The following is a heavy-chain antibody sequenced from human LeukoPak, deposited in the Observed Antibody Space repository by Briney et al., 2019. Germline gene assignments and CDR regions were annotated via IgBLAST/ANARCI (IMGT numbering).Heavy chain of an antibody. J-gene: IGHJ3*01. D-gene: IGHD7-27*01. Sequence: GGSLRLSCAASGFSFSDNYMSWIRQAPGKGLEWVSYISNSGSYTNYPDSVKGRFTISRDNAKNSLYLQMNSLRAEDTAVYYCARNMGDWGRAFDFWGQGTMVTVSS. CDR1: GFSFSDNY. CDR2: ISNSGSYT. V-gene: IGHV3-11*03. CDR3: ARNMGDWGRAFDF.